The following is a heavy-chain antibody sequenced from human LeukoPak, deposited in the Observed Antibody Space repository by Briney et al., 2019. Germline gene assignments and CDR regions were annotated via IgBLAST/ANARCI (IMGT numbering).Heavy chain of an antibody. Sequence: AGGSLRLSCAASGFTFSNDRMSWVRQAPGKGLEWVANINHYGSENYSVDSVRGRFAISRDNAQNSLFLQMNSLRAEDTAVYYCAIDAQWLVPEVYYYYMDVWGKGTTVTVSS. CDR3: AIDAQWLVPEVYYYYMDV. CDR2: INHYGSEN. J-gene: IGHJ6*03. D-gene: IGHD6-19*01. CDR1: GFTFSNDR. V-gene: IGHV3-7*01.